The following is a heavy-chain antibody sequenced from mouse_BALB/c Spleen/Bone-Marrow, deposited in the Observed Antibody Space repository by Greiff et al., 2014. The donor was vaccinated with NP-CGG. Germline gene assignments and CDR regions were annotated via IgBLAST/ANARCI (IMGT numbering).Heavy chain of an antibody. CDR3: ARIPYYYGSSGAMDY. D-gene: IGHD1-1*01. CDR2: IWWNDNK. J-gene: IGHJ4*01. Sequence: ESGPGILQPSQTLSLTCSFSGFSLSTYGIGVGWIRQPSGKGLEWLAHIWWNDNKYYNTALQSRLTISKDTSNNQVFLKIASVDTADTATYYCARIPYYYGSSGAMDYWGHGTSVTVSS. CDR1: GFSLSTYGIG. V-gene: IGHV8-11*01.